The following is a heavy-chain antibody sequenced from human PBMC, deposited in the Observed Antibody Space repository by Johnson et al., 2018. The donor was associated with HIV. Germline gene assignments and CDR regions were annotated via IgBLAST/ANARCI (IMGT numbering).Heavy chain of an antibody. CDR2: INWNGGST. J-gene: IGHJ3*02. CDR3: ARGGWSSGYDAFDI. V-gene: IGHV3-20*04. CDR1: GFTFDDYD. D-gene: IGHD3-22*01. Sequence: VKLVESGGSVVRPGGSLRLSCAASGFTFDDYDMSWVRQAPGKGLEWVSGINWNGGSTGYADSVKGRFTISRDNTKNSLYLQMITLGAEDTALYYCARGGWSSGYDAFDIWGQGTMVTVSS.